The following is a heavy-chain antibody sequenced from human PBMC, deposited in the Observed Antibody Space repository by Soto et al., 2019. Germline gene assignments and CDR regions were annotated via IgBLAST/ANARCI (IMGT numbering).Heavy chain of an antibody. V-gene: IGHV4-31*03. Sequence: SETLSLTCTVSGGSISSGGYYWSWIRQHPGKGLEWIGYIYYSGSTYYNPSLKSRVTISVDTSKNQFSLKLSSVTAADTAVYYCARRLRDSSGYYYGNCFDPWGQGTLVTVSS. CDR2: IYYSGST. J-gene: IGHJ5*02. CDR3: ARRLRDSSGYYYGNCFDP. D-gene: IGHD3-22*01. CDR1: GGSISSGGYY.